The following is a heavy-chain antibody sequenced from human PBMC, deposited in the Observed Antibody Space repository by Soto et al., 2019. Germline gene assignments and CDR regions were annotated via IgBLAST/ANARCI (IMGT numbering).Heavy chain of an antibody. CDR1: GGSFSGYY. CDR3: ARVPVGWLHPYYCYGMDV. CDR2: INHSGST. D-gene: IGHD6-19*01. J-gene: IGHJ6*02. Sequence: ETVSLTCXVYGGSFSGYYWSWIRQPPGKGLEWIGEINHSGSTNYNPSLKSRVTISVDTSKNQFSLKLSSVTAADTAVYYCARVPVGWLHPYYCYGMDVWGQGTTVTVSS. V-gene: IGHV4-34*01.